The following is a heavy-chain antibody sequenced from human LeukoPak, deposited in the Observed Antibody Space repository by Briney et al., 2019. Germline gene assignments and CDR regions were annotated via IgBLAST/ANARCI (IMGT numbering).Heavy chain of an antibody. V-gene: IGHV4-59*11. CDR2: IYYSGST. Sequence: SETLSLTCTVSGGSISSHYWSWIRQPPGKRLEWIGYIYYSGSTNYNPSLKSRVTISVDTSKNQFSLKLSSVTAADTAVYYCARSSPKGYCSSTSCFDYWGQGTLVTVSS. J-gene: IGHJ4*02. D-gene: IGHD2-2*01. CDR1: GGSISSHY. CDR3: ARSSPKGYCSSTSCFDY.